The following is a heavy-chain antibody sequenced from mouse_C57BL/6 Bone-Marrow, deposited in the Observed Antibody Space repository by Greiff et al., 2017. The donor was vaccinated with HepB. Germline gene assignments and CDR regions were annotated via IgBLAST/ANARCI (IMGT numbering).Heavy chain of an antibody. CDR2: IDPETGGT. CDR3: TTLGGYYFDY. J-gene: IGHJ2*01. D-gene: IGHD3-3*01. V-gene: IGHV1-15*01. CDR1: GYTFTDYE. Sequence: VHLVESGAELVRPGASVTLSCKASGYTFTDYEMHWVKQTPVHGLEWIGAIDPETGGTAYNQKFKGKAILTADKSSSTAYMELRSLTSEDSAVYYCTTLGGYYFDYWGQGTTLTVSS.